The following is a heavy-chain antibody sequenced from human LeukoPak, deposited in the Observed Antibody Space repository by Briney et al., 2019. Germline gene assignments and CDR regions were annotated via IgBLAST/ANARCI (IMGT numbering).Heavy chain of an antibody. Sequence: GGSLRLSCAASGFTFSSYGMHWVRQAPGKGLEWVAVISYDGSNKYYADSVKGRFTISRDNSKNTLYLQMNSLKTEDTAVYYCKTRGGYWGQGTLVTVSS. V-gene: IGHV3-30*03. CDR2: ISYDGSNK. D-gene: IGHD3-16*01. J-gene: IGHJ4*02. CDR1: GFTFSSYG. CDR3: KTRGGY.